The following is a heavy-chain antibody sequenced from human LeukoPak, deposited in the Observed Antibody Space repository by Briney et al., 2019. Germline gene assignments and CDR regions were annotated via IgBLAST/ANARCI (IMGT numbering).Heavy chain of an antibody. D-gene: IGHD6-19*01. CDR1: GFTFSSYD. V-gene: IGHV3-13*01. CDR3: ARVGGSAWRHFDH. J-gene: IGHJ4*02. Sequence: GGSLRLSCAASGFTFSSYDMHWVRHATGKGLEWVSAIGTAGDTYYPGSVKGRFTISRENAKNSLYLQMNSLRVGDTAVYYCARVGGSAWRHFDHWGQGILVTVSS. CDR2: IGTAGDT.